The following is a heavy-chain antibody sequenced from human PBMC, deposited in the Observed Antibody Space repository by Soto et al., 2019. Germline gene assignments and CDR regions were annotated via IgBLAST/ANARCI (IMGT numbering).Heavy chain of an antibody. CDR1: GTTFSTHG. CDR3: ARSGGTYYFDH. V-gene: IGHV1-69*01. CDR2: FVPMFSSS. J-gene: IGHJ4*02. D-gene: IGHD1-1*01. Sequence: QVQLVQSGAEVRKPGSSVNVSCKASGTTFSTHGIHWVRQAPGQGLEWMGGFVPMFSSSNYAQKFQGRLTIVADESTNSAYMELSSLRADDSAIYYCARSGGTYYFDHWAREPWSPSPQ.